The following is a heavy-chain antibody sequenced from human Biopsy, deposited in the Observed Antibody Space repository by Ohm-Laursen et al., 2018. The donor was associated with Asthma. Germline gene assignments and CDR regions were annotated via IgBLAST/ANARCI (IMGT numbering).Heavy chain of an antibody. J-gene: IGHJ4*02. Sequence: SVKVSCKSLGGTFNTYVIGWARQAPGQGLEWMGGVNSVFGTTTYPQKFQDRVTITADDSTSTVYMELSSLRSEDTAVYYCARKAGSCISRTCYSLDFWGQGTLVTVSS. CDR3: ARKAGSCISRTCYSLDF. CDR2: VNSVFGTT. V-gene: IGHV1-69*13. CDR1: GGTFNTYV. D-gene: IGHD2-2*01.